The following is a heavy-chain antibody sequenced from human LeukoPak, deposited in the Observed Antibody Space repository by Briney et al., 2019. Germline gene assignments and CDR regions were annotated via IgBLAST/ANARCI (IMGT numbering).Heavy chain of an antibody. CDR2: TNSGGTST. CDR1: GFPFSDFS. J-gene: IGHJ4*02. Sequence: GGSLTLSCATSGFPFSDFSMSWVRQAPGKGLEWISTTNSGGTSTYYAESVKGRFTISRDNSKNTLYLQMSSLRVEDTAVYYYAKQSYARSLGEGGPGTLVSVSS. CDR3: AKQSYARSLGE. D-gene: IGHD2-8*01. V-gene: IGHV3-23*01.